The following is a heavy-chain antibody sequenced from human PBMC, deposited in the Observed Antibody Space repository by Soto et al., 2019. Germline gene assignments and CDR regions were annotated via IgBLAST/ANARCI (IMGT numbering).Heavy chain of an antibody. CDR3: AREGGESSDGLYYFDS. V-gene: IGHV4-30-4*01. J-gene: IGHJ4*02. CDR1: GGSTSSDNY. CDR2: IYYSGNT. Sequence: PSETLSLTCTVAGGSTSSDNYWSWIRQPPGKGLEWIGHIYYSGNTDYNPSLKSRLAISIDTSKNQFSLKLSSVTAADTAVYFCAREGGESSDGLYYFDSWGQGSLVTVSS. D-gene: IGHD3-16*01.